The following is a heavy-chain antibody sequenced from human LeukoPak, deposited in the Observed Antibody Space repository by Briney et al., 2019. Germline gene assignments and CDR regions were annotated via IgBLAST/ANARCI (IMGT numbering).Heavy chain of an antibody. V-gene: IGHV3-53*01. D-gene: IGHD2-8*01. CDR3: ARVPRLCTNGVCFDY. CDR2: IYSGGST. CDR1: GFTVSSNY. Sequence: GGSLRLSCAAPGFTVSSNYMSWVRQAPGKGLEWVSVIYSGGSTYYADSVKGRFTISRDNSKNTLYLQMNSLRAEDTAVYYCARVPRLCTNGVCFDYWGQGTLVTVSS. J-gene: IGHJ4*02.